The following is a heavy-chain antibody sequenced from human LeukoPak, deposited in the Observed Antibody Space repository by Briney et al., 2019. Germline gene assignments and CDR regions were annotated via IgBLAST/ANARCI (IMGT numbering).Heavy chain of an antibody. J-gene: IGHJ4*02. V-gene: IGHV1-46*01. CDR1: GYTFTNYY. D-gene: IGHD6-19*01. CDR3: AKVIQGAVAFHY. CDR2: INPSGGST. Sequence: ASVKVSRKASGYTFTNYYMHWVRQAPGQGLEWMGIINPSGGSTSYAQKFQGRVIMTRDTSISTAYMELSSLRSDDTAVYYCAKVIQGAVAFHYWGQGTLVTVSS.